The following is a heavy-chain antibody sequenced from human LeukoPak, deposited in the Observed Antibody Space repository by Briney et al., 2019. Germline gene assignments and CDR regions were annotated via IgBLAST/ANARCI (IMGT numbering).Heavy chain of an antibody. Sequence: ASVKVSCKASGYTFTGYYMHWVRQAPGQGLEWMGWINPNSGGTNYAQKLQGRVTMTTDTSTSTAYMELRSLRSDDTAVYYCARVANWNNWFDHWGQGTLVTVSS. V-gene: IGHV1-2*02. CDR3: ARVANWNNWFDH. CDR2: INPNSGGT. J-gene: IGHJ5*02. CDR1: GYTFTGYY. D-gene: IGHD1-1*01.